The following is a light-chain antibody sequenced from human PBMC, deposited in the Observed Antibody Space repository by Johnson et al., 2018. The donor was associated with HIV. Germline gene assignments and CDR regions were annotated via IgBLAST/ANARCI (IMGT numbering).Light chain of an antibody. Sequence: QSVLTQPPSVSAAPGQKVTISCFGSDSNIGNNYVSWYQHLPGTAPKVLIFDNNKRPSGIPDRFSGSKSGTSATLGITGLQTGDEADYYCASWDRSLTVGTVFGPGNRVTVL. CDR1: DSNIGNNY. CDR3: ASWDRSLTVGTV. CDR2: DNN. V-gene: IGLV1-51*01. J-gene: IGLJ1*01.